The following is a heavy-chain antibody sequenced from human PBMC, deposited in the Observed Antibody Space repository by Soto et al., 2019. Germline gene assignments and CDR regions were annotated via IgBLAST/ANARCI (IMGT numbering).Heavy chain of an antibody. CDR2: FDPEDGET. J-gene: IGHJ4*02. D-gene: IGHD3-16*01. CDR1: GYTLTELS. V-gene: IGHV1-24*01. CDR3: ETGGGDWDY. Sequence: ASVKVSCKVSGYTLTELSMHWVRQAPGKGLEWMGGFDPEDGETIYAQKFQGRVTMTEDTSTDTAYMELSSLRSEDTAGYYFETGGGDWDYWGQGTLVTVSS.